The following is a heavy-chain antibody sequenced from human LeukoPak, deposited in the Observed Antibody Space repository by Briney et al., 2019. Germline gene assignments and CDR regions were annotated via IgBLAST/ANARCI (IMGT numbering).Heavy chain of an antibody. CDR2: INPNSGGT. Sequence: ASVKVSCKASGYTFTSYYMHWVRQAPGQGREWMGWINPNSGGTNYAQKFQGRVTMTRDTSISTAYMELSRLRSDDTAVYYCARARYSYGYPFDYWGQGTLVTVSS. CDR3: ARARYSYGYPFDY. J-gene: IGHJ4*02. CDR1: GYTFTSYY. D-gene: IGHD5-18*01. V-gene: IGHV1-2*02.